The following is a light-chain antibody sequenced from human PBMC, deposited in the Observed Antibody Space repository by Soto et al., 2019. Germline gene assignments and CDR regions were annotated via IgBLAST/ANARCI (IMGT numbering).Light chain of an antibody. Sequence: DIQMTQSPSSLSASVGDRVTITCQASQNIRNYLNWYQQKPGKAPKLLIYAASSLQSGVPSRFSGSGSGTDFTLTISSLQPEDFASYYCQQIYTIPLTFGGGTKVDIK. J-gene: IGKJ4*01. CDR1: QNIRNY. CDR3: QQIYTIPLT. CDR2: AAS. V-gene: IGKV1-39*01.